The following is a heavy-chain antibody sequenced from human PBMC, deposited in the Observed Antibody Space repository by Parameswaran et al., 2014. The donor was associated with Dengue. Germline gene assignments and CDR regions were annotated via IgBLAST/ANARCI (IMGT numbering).Heavy chain of an antibody. CDR2: IYPGDSDT. Sequence: RQMPGKGLEWMGIIYPGDSDTRYSPSFQGQVTISADKSITTAYLQWSSLKASDTAMYYCARLSYCGGDCYYYWYFDLWGRGTLVTVSS. D-gene: IGHD2-21*02. CDR3: ARLSYCGGDCYYYWYFDL. J-gene: IGHJ2*01. V-gene: IGHV5-51*01.